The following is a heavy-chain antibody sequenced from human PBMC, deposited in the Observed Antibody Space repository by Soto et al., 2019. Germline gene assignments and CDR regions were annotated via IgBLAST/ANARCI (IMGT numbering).Heavy chain of an antibody. J-gene: IGHJ4*02. CDR1: GFTFSSYA. CDR2: ISYDGSNK. V-gene: IGHV3-30-3*01. CDR3: ARRYGGNFDY. Sequence: GGSLRLSCAASGFTFSSYAMHWVRQAPGKGLEWVAVISYDGSNKYYADSVKGRFTISRDNSKNTLYLQMNSLRAEDTAVYYCARRYGGNFDYWGQGTLVTSPQ. D-gene: IGHD2-15*01.